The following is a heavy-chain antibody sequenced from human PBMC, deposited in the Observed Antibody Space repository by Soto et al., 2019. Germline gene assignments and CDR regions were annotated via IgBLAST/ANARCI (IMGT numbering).Heavy chain of an antibody. V-gene: IGHV4-34*01. CDR3: ARGARITIFGVVIPGGFAC. Sequence: SETLSLTCAGYGGSFSGYYWSWIRQPPGKGLEWIGEINHSGSTNYNPSLKSRVTISVDTSKNQFSLKLSSVTAADTAVYYCARGARITIFGVVIPGGFACWGKGTLVTVSS. D-gene: IGHD3-3*01. CDR2: INHSGST. J-gene: IGHJ4*02. CDR1: GGSFSGYY.